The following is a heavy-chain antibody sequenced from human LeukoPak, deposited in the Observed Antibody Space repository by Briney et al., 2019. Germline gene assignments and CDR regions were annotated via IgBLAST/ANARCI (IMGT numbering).Heavy chain of an antibody. Sequence: AETLSLTCTVSGGSISSGFYYWGWIRQPPGKGLEWIGRFYSSGSAYYSPSLKTRVTISVDTSKSQFSLRLSSVTAADTALYYCASSVGANRINAFDMWGQGTMVTVSS. CDR1: GGSISSGFYY. CDR2: FYSSGSA. V-gene: IGHV4-39*01. D-gene: IGHD1-26*01. J-gene: IGHJ3*02. CDR3: ASSVGANRINAFDM.